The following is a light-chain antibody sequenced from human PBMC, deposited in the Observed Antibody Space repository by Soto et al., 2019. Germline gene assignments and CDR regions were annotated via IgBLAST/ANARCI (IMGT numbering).Light chain of an antibody. J-gene: IGKJ1*01. CDR2: GAF. V-gene: IGKV3-15*01. Sequence: IVMTQSPATLSVSPGERATLSCRASHSVSGNLARYQQKPGQAPRLLIYGAFTRATGIPARFSGSGSGTEFTLTVSSLQSEDFAVYYCQQYNNWPWTFGRGTKVEIK. CDR1: HSVSGN. CDR3: QQYNNWPWT.